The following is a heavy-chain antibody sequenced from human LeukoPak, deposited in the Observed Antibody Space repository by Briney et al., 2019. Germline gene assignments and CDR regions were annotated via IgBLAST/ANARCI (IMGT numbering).Heavy chain of an antibody. J-gene: IGHJ4*02. Sequence: GGSLRLSCAASGFTFSSYSMNWVRQAPGKGLEWVSSISSSSSYIYYADSVKGRFTISRDNAENSLYLQMNSLRAEDTAVYYCAREDTVTTTFDYWGQGTLVTVSS. V-gene: IGHV3-21*01. CDR2: ISSSSSYI. CDR1: GFTFSSYS. CDR3: AREDTVTTTFDY. D-gene: IGHD4-17*01.